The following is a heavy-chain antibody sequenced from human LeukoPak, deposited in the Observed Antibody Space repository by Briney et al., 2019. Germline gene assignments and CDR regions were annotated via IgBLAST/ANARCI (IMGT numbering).Heavy chain of an antibody. CDR1: VYTFTGYY. CDR2: INPNSGGT. CDR3: ASSIVGATIDP. V-gene: IGHV1-2*02. J-gene: IGHJ5*02. D-gene: IGHD1-26*01. Sequence: ASVNVSFKASVYTFTGYYMHWVRQAPGQGLEWMGWINPNSGGTNYEQKFQGRVTMTRDTSISTAYLELSRLRSDDTAVYYCASSIVGATIDPWGQGTLVTVSS.